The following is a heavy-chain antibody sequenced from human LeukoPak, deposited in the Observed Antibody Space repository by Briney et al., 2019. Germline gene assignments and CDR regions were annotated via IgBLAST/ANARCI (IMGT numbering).Heavy chain of an antibody. CDR3: ARDQGSIFGVVMNAFDI. J-gene: IGHJ3*02. CDR2: ISSSGSTI. V-gene: IGHV3-48*04. Sequence: PGGSLRLSCAASGFTFSSYWMSWVRQAPGKGLEWVSYISSSGSTIYYADSVKGRFTISRDNAKNSLYLQMNSLRAEDTAVYYCARDQGSIFGVVMNAFDIWGQGTMVTVSS. CDR1: GFTFSSYW. D-gene: IGHD3-3*01.